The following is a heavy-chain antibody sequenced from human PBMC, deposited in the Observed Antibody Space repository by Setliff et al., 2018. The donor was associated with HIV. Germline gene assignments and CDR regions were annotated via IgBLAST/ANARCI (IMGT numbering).Heavy chain of an antibody. Sequence: GGSLRLSCAASGFTFSSYWMSWVRQAPGKGLEWVANINQDGSETYYVDSVKGRFTISRDNAKNSLYLQMNSLRAEDTAVYYCAREAYRLPWIDNWGQGTLVTVSS. V-gene: IGHV3-7*03. CDR2: INQDGSET. J-gene: IGHJ4*02. CDR3: AREAYRLPWIDN. D-gene: IGHD1-1*01. CDR1: GFTFSSYW.